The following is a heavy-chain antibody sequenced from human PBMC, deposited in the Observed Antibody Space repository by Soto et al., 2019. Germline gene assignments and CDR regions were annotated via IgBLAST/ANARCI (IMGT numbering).Heavy chain of an antibody. CDR1: GFTFSDHY. CDR2: TRNKANSYTT. V-gene: IGHV3-72*01. J-gene: IGHJ6*02. CDR3: ARDGFLDDGGGDHRHGLDV. D-gene: IGHD2-21*01. Sequence: PGGSLRLSCAGSGFTFSDHYMDWVRQAPGKGLEWVGRTRNKANSYTTNYAASVKGRFTISRDDSKNSLYLQMNSLKTEDTAVYYCARDGFLDDGGGDHRHGLDVWGQGTTVTVS.